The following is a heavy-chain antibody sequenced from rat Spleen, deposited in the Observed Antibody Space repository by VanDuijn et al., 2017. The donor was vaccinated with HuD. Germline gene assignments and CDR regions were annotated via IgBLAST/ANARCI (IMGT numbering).Heavy chain of an antibody. CDR1: GFTYSNYG. Sequence: EVQLVESGGGLVQPGRSLKLSCAASGFTYSNYGMHWIRQAPTKGLEWVASISPSGGSTYYRDSVKGRFTISRDPAKNTLYLQMDSLRSEDTATYYCTTDPLNGDYYVMDAWGQGASVTVSS. D-gene: IGHD3-5*01. J-gene: IGHJ4*01. CDR2: ISPSGGST. V-gene: IGHV5-19*01. CDR3: TTDPLNGDYYVMDA.